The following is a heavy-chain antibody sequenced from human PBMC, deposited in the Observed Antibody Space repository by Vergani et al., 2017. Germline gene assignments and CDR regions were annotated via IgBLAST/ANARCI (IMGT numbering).Heavy chain of an antibody. CDR1: GYTFTSYY. D-gene: IGHD2-15*01. J-gene: IGHJ3*02. CDR2: INPSGGST. V-gene: IGHV1-46*01. CDR3: ARGGSSGGTWNAFDI. Sequence: QVQLVQSGAEVKKPGASVKVSCKASGYTFTSYYMHWVRQAPGQGLEWMGLINPSGGSTSYAQKFQGRVTMTRDTSTSTVYMELSSLRSEDTAVYYCARGGSSGGTWNAFDIWGQGTMVTVSS.